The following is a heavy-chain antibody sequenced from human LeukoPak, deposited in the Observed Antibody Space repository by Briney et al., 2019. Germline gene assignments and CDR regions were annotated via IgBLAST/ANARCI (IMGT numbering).Heavy chain of an antibody. CDR2: IYSGGST. Sequence: GGSLRLSCAASGFTVSSNYMSWVRQAPGKGLEWVSVIYSGGSTYYADSVKGRFTISRDNSKNTLYLQMNSLRAEDTAVYYCARDGIPWGSSWSNFDYWGQGTLVTVSS. J-gene: IGHJ4*02. V-gene: IGHV3-66*01. CDR3: ARDGIPWGSSWSNFDY. D-gene: IGHD6-13*01. CDR1: GFTVSSNY.